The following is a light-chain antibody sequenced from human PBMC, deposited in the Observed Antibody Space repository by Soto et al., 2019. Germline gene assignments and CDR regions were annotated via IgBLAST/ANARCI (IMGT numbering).Light chain of an antibody. CDR2: SAS. CDR3: QQSFSTPT. CDR1: QRINIY. Sequence: IQMTQSPSSLSTSIGDIATITCRASQRINIYLNWYRQKPGKAPELLIYSASNLQSGVPSRFSGSGSGTDFTLTISGLQSEDFATYYCQQSFSTPTFGQGTRLEIK. J-gene: IGKJ5*01. V-gene: IGKV1-39*01.